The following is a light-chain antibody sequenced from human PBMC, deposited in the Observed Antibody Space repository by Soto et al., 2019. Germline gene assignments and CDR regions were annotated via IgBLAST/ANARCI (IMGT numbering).Light chain of an antibody. Sequence: DIQMTQSPSSLSASVGDRVTITCRASQSISSYLNWYQQKPGKAPKLLIYAASSLQSGVPSRFSGSGSGTDFTLTISSLQPEDFATYYCQQSYSTPGGSPLLTFGGGTKVEIK. V-gene: IGKV1-39*01. CDR1: QSISSY. CDR3: QQSYSTPGGSPLLT. CDR2: AAS. J-gene: IGKJ4*01.